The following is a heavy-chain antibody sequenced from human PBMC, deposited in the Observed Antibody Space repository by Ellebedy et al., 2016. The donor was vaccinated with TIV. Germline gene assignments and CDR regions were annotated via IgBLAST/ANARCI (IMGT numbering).Heavy chain of an antibody. Sequence: MPSETLSLTCAVYGGSFSGYYWSWIRQPPGKGLEWIGDINHSGSTNYNPSLKSRVTISVDTSKNQFSLKLSSVTSADTAVYYCARPGLAVARDGSDWYFDLWGRGTLVTVSS. CDR1: GGSFSGYY. CDR3: ARPGLAVARDGSDWYFDL. CDR2: INHSGST. J-gene: IGHJ2*01. D-gene: IGHD6-19*01. V-gene: IGHV4-34*01.